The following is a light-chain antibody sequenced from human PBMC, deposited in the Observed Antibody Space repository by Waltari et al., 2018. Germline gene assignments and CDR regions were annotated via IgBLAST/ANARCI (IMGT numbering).Light chain of an antibody. V-gene: IGKV1-5*03. CDR1: QSISSW. CDR2: KAS. J-gene: IGKJ5*01. Sequence: DLQMTQAPSTLPASVGDRVTITCRASQSISSWLAWYQQKPGKAPKLLIYKASSLESGVPSRFSGSGSGTEFTLTISSLQPDDFATYYCQQYNSYPITFGQGTRLEIK. CDR3: QQYNSYPIT.